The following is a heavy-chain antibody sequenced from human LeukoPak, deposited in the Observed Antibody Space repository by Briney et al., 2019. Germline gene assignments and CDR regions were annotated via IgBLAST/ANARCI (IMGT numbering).Heavy chain of an antibody. D-gene: IGHD6-19*01. CDR2: ISAYNGNT. CDR3: ARDTYSSGWSNWFDP. Sequence: GASVKVSCTASGYXFTSYGISWVRQAPGQGLEWMGWISAYNGNTNYAQKLQGRVTMTTDTSTSTAYMELRSLRSDDTAVYYCARDTYSSGWSNWFDPWGQGTLVTVSS. CDR1: GYXFTSYG. J-gene: IGHJ5*02. V-gene: IGHV1-18*01.